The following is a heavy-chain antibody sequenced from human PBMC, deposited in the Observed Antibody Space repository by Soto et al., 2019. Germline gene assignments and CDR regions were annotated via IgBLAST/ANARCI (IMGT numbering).Heavy chain of an antibody. J-gene: IGHJ4*02. Sequence: HPGGSLRLSCAASGFTFSSYGMHWVRQAPGKGLEWVAVIPYDGSNKYYADSVKGRFTISRDSSKNTLYLQMNSLRAEDTAVYYCAKGLGYCSGGSCYIYYPFDYWGQGTLVTVSS. CDR2: IPYDGSNK. CDR3: AKGLGYCSGGSCYIYYPFDY. CDR1: GFTFSSYG. D-gene: IGHD2-15*01. V-gene: IGHV3-30*18.